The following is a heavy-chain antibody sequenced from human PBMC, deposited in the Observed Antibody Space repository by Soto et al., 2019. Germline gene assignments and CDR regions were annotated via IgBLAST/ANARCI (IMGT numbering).Heavy chain of an antibody. V-gene: IGHV3-48*03. Sequence: GGSLRLSCAASGFTFSISEMNWVRQAPGKGLEWVSFISNTGNTIYYADSVEGRFTVSRDNAKNTLYLQMHSLRAEDTAMYYCASWGHIVPVSPTDFDHWGEGTLVTVSS. D-gene: IGHD2-21*01. CDR3: ASWGHIVPVSPTDFDH. CDR1: GFTFSISE. CDR2: ISNTGNTI. J-gene: IGHJ4*02.